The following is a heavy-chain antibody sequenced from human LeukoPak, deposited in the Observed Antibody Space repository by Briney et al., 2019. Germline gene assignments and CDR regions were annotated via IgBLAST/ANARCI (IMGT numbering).Heavy chain of an antibody. CDR1: GGTFSSYA. CDR2: IIPILGIA. J-gene: IGHJ4*02. Sequence: ASVKVSCKASGGTFSSYAISWVRQAPGQGLEWMGRIIPILGIANYAQKFQGRVTITADKSTSTAYMELSSLRSEDTAVYYCARGPWLEYSSSSEAVDYWGQGTLVTVSP. D-gene: IGHD6-6*01. CDR3: ARGPWLEYSSSSEAVDY. V-gene: IGHV1-69*04.